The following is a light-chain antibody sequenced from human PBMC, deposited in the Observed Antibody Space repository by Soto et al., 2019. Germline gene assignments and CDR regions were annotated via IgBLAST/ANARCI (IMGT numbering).Light chain of an antibody. Sequence: EIVLTQSPGTLSLSPGESATLSCRASKSVSSSYLAWYQQKPGQAPRLLIYGASSRATGIPDRFSGSGSGTDFTLTISRLEPEDFAVYYCQQYGSSPRTFGQGTKVEIK. CDR3: QQYGSSPRT. CDR2: GAS. CDR1: KSVSSSY. V-gene: IGKV3-20*01. J-gene: IGKJ1*01.